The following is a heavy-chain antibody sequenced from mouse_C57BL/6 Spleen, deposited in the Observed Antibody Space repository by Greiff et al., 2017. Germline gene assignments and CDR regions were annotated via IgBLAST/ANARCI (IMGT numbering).Heavy chain of an antibody. CDR3: ARRGVYDGYYGGYCDY. CDR2: ISSGSSTI. Sequence: EVKLVESGGGLVKPGGSLKLSCAASGFTFSDYGMHWVRQAPEKGLEWVAYISSGSSTIYYADTVRGRFTISRDNAKNTLFLQMTSRRSEERAMKYCARRGVYDGYYGGYCDYGGQGTTLTVSS. D-gene: IGHD2-3*01. CDR1: GFTFSDYG. V-gene: IGHV5-17*01. J-gene: IGHJ2*01.